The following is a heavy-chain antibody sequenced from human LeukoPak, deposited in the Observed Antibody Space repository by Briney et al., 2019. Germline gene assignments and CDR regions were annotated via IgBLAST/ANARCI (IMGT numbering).Heavy chain of an antibody. Sequence: GGSLRLSCAASGFTFSSYTMNWVRQAPGKGLEWVSSISMSSSYIYYAESVKGRFTISRDNAKNSLFLQMNSLRAEDMAVYYCARGGPHDYSDYCFDYWGQGTLVTVSS. CDR3: ARGGPHDYSDYCFDY. V-gene: IGHV3-21*01. J-gene: IGHJ4*02. D-gene: IGHD4-11*01. CDR2: ISMSSSYI. CDR1: GFTFSSYT.